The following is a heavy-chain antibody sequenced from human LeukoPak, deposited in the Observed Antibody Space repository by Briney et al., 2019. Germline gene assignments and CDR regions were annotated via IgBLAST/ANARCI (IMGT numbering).Heavy chain of an antibody. J-gene: IGHJ4*02. CDR3: ARVVRGDAYNYDY. Sequence: PGGSLRLSCAASGFTFSSYNMNWVRQAPGKGLEWVSSISSSSSFIYYADSVKGRFTISRDSAKNSVFLQMDSLRAEDTAVYYCARVVRGDAYNYDYWGRGTLVTVSS. CDR1: GFTFSSYN. D-gene: IGHD5-24*01. CDR2: ISSSSSFI. V-gene: IGHV3-21*01.